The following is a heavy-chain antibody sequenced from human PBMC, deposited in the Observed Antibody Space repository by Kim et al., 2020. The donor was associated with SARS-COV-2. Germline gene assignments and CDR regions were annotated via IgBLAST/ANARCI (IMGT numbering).Heavy chain of an antibody. V-gene: IGHV3-74*01. J-gene: IGHJ4*02. Sequence: YGDSVKGRFTISRNNAKNTLYLQMNSLRAEDTAVYYCASRAYSSGWYYFDHWGQGNLVTVSS. D-gene: IGHD6-19*01. CDR3: ASRAYSSGWYYFDH.